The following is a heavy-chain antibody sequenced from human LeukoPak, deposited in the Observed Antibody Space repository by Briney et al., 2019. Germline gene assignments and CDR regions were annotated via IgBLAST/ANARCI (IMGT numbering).Heavy chain of an antibody. J-gene: IGHJ4*02. Sequence: ASVKVSCKSSGYTFTAHYMHWVRQAPGQGLEWMGWINPNSSATLYSQKFQGRVTMTRDTSISTTYMELSRLTSDDTAFYYCARDYLTCDFDYWGQGTLVTVSS. D-gene: IGHD3-9*01. CDR3: ARDYLTCDFDY. CDR2: INPNSSAT. CDR1: GYTFTAHY. V-gene: IGHV1-2*02.